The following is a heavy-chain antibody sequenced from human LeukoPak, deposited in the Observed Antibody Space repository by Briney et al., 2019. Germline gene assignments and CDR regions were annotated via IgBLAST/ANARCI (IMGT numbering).Heavy chain of an antibody. CDR3: AREPPSGSLDY. D-gene: IGHD1-26*01. Sequence: PGGSLRLSCVASGFTFSSHPMHWVRQAPGKGLESVSAISTNGGTTYYANSVRGRSIISRDNSHNTLYLQMGRLRTDDTAIYYCAREPPSGSLDYWGQGTLVTVSS. V-gene: IGHV3-64*01. CDR1: GFTFSSHP. J-gene: IGHJ4*02. CDR2: ISTNGGTT.